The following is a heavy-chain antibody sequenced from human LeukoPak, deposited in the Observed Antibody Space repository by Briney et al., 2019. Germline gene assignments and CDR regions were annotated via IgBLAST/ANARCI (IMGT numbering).Heavy chain of an antibody. CDR2: ISYDGSNK. CDR1: GFTFSSYG. Sequence: PGGSLRLSCAASGFTFSSYGMHWVRQAPGKGLEWVAVISYDGSNKYYADSVKGRFTISRDNSKNTLYLQINSLRAGDTAVYYCAKDGGFLEWTSEYFQHWGQGTLVTVSS. D-gene: IGHD3-3*01. J-gene: IGHJ1*01. CDR3: AKDGGFLEWTSEYFQH. V-gene: IGHV3-30*18.